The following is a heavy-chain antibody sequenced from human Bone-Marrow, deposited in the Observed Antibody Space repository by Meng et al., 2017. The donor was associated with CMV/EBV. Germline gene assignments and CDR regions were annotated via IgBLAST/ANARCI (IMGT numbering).Heavy chain of an antibody. CDR2: MNPNSGNT. V-gene: IGHV1-8*01. D-gene: IGHD3-3*01. Sequence: ASVKVSCKASGYTFTSYDINWVRQATGQGLEWMGWMNPNSGNTGYAQKFQGRVTMTRNTSISTAYMELSSLRSEDTAVYYCARAITDFWSGYYGRPNWFDPWGQGTLVTVPS. J-gene: IGHJ5*02. CDR3: ARAITDFWSGYYGRPNWFDP. CDR1: GYTFTSYD.